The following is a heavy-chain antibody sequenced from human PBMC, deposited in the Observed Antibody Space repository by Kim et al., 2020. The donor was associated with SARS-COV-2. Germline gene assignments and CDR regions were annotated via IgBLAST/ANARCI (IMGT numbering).Heavy chain of an antibody. D-gene: IGHD6-19*01. V-gene: IGHV2-5*01. J-gene: IGHJ4*02. Sequence: STSLKSRLTITKDTSKNQVVLTMTNMDPVDTATYYCVHRRFGYSSGYFDYWGQGTLVTVSS. CDR3: VHRRFGYSSGYFDY.